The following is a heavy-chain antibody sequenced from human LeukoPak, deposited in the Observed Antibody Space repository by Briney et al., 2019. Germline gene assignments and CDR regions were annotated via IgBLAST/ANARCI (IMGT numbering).Heavy chain of an antibody. Sequence: GGSLRLSCAASGFTFSSYWMSWVRQAPGKGLEWVANIKQDGSEKYYVDSVKGRFTLSRDSAKNSLYLQMNSLRAEDTAVYYCARDRSEDSSRGDAFDIWGQGTMVTVSS. D-gene: IGHD6-13*01. CDR3: ARDRSEDSSRGDAFDI. CDR1: GFTFSSYW. CDR2: IKQDGSEK. J-gene: IGHJ3*02. V-gene: IGHV3-7*01.